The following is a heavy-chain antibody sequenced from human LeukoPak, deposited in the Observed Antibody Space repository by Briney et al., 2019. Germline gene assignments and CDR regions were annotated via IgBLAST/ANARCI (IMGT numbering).Heavy chain of an antibody. D-gene: IGHD1-26*01. CDR3: ARGHYSGSFGY. V-gene: IGHV3-20*04. CDR2: INWNGGST. Sequence: PGGSLKLSCAASGFIFDDYGMSWVRQAPGKGLEWVSGINWNGGSTGYADSVKGRFTISRDNAKNSLYLQMNSLRTEETALFCSARGHYSGSFGYWGQGTLVTVSS. CDR1: GFIFDDYG. J-gene: IGHJ4*02.